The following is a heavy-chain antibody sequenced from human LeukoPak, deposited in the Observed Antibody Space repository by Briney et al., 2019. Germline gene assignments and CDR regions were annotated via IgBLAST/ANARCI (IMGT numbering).Heavy chain of an antibody. D-gene: IGHD3-22*01. V-gene: IGHV3-21*01. CDR3: ARDSSGYYRIDY. Sequence: GGSLRLSCAASGFTFSSYSMNWVRQAPGKGLEWVSSISSGSSYIYYADSVKGRFTISRDNAKNSLYLQMNSLRAEDTAVYYCARDSSGYYRIDYWGQGTLVTVSS. J-gene: IGHJ4*02. CDR1: GFTFSSYS. CDR2: ISSGSSYI.